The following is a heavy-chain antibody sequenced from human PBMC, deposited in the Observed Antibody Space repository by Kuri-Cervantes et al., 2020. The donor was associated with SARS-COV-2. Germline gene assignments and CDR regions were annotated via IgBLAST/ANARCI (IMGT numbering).Heavy chain of an antibody. CDR2: IRGKANNYAT. CDR1: GFLFSASA. V-gene: IGHV3-73*01. CDR3: TTLIDY. Sequence: ETLSLTCEVSGFLFSASAIHWVRQGSGKGLEWVGRIRGKANNYATAYVASVKGRFTISRDDTKNMAYLQMNSLKTEDTAVYYCTTLIDYWGQGTLVTVSS. J-gene: IGHJ4*02.